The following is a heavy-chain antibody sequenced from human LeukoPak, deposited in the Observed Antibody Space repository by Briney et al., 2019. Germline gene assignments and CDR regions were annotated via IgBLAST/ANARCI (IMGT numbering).Heavy chain of an antibody. CDR2: LYYSGKT. J-gene: IGHJ4*02. CDR3: ARVAPRYCSGGSCYWDY. D-gene: IGHD2-15*01. V-gene: IGHV4-39*07. Sequence: SETLSLTCIISDDSISSSTYYWGWIRQPPGKGLEWIGTLYYSGKTYYNPSLKSRVTISVDTSKNQFSLKLSSVTAADTAVYYCARVAPRYCSGGSCYWDYWGQGTLVTVSS. CDR1: DDSISSSTYY.